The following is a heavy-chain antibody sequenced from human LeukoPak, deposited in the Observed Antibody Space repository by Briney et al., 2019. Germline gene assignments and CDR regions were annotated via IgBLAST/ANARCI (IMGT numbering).Heavy chain of an antibody. V-gene: IGHV3-21*01. CDR1: GFTFSSYS. CDR3: ARVDSYGSGGFDY. CDR2: ISSSSSYI. Sequence: GGSLRLSCAASGFTFSSYSMNWVRQAPGKGLEWVSSISSSSSYIYYADSVKGRFTISRDNAKNSLYLQINSLRAEDTAVYYCARVDSYGSGGFDYWGQGTLVTVSS. D-gene: IGHD3-10*01. J-gene: IGHJ4*02.